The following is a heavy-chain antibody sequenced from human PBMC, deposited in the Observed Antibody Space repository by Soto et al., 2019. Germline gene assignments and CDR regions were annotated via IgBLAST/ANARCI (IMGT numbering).Heavy chain of an antibody. J-gene: IGHJ5*01. D-gene: IGHD5-18*01. Sequence: SVKVSCKVSGGSFNTYGIGWGRQAPGQGLEWMGEIIPLLGTPNYAQRFQGRVTITADESTTTAYMELRSLRSDDTGMYYCARSALDDDGYHYLDSWGQGTLVTVSS. CDR2: IIPLLGTP. V-gene: IGHV1-69*13. CDR3: ARSALDDDGYHYLDS. CDR1: GGSFNTYG.